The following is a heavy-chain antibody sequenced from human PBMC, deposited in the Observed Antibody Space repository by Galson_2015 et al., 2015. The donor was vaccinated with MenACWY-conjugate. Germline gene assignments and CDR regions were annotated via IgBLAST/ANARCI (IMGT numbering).Heavy chain of an antibody. CDR1: GFTFGTYT. J-gene: IGHJ4*02. Sequence: LRLSCAASGFTFGTYTMNWVRQAPGKGLEWVSYISRGSSTIYYADSVKGRFTISRDNAKNSLYLQMDSLRAEDTAVYYCARGGISNFDYWGLGTLVTVSS. V-gene: IGHV3-48*04. CDR3: ARGGISNFDY. CDR2: ISRGSSTI. D-gene: IGHD1-14*01.